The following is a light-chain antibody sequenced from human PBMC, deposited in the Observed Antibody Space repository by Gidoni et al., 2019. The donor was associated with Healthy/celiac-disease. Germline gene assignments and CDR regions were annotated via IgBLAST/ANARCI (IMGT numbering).Light chain of an antibody. CDR3: MQGTHWRT. CDR1: QSLVHSDGNTY. V-gene: IGKV2-30*02. J-gene: IGKJ1*01. CDR2: KVS. Sequence: DVVMTQSPLSLPVTLGQPASISCRSSQSLVHSDGNTYLNWFQQRPGQSPRRLIYKVSNRDSGVPDRFSGSGSGTDFTLKISRVEAEDVGVYYCMQGTHWRTFGQGTKGEIK.